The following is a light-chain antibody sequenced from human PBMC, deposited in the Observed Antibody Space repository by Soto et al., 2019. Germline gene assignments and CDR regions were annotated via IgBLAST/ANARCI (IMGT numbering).Light chain of an antibody. J-gene: IGKJ5*01. CDR2: GAS. Sequence: EIQMTQSPTPVSASPGDRAVITCQSSQRISTYLRWYQQKLGKAPDLLIYGASSVQSGVPSRFGGSGSGTNFPLTSSNFPPEYFVTYYCQQSNSTPPTFGRGTRVDIK. CDR3: QQSNSTPPT. CDR1: QRISTY. V-gene: IGKV1-39*01.